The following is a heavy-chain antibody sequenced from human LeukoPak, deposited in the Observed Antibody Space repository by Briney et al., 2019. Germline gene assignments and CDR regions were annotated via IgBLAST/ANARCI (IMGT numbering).Heavy chain of an antibody. CDR3: ARLRYSSSSGFDY. D-gene: IGHD6-6*01. CDR2: IYDSGST. Sequence: PSETLSLTCSVSGGSISSYYWSWIRLPPGKGLEWIGYIYDSGSTNYNPSLKSRVTISVDMSKNQLSLKLSSVTAADTAVYHCARLRYSSSSGFDYWGQGTLVTVSS. V-gene: IGHV4-59*01. J-gene: IGHJ4*02. CDR1: GGSISSYY.